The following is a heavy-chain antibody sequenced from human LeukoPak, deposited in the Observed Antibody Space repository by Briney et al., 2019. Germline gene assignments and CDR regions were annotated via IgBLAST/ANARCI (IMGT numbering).Heavy chain of an antibody. J-gene: IGHJ4*02. CDR2: ISYDGSNK. V-gene: IGHV3-30*02. CDR1: GFKFSSYG. D-gene: IGHD7-27*01. Sequence: GGSLRLSCAASGFKFSSYGMGWVRQAPGKGLEWVAVISYDGSNKYYADSVKGRFTISRDNSQNTVYLQVNSPRAEDTAVYYCAARNGGPYYFDYWGQGALVTVSS. CDR3: AARNGGPYYFDY.